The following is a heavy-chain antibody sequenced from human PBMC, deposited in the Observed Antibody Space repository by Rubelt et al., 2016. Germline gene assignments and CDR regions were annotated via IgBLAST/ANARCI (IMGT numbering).Heavy chain of an antibody. J-gene: IGHJ4*02. CDR2: INHSGST. CDR1: GGSFSGYY. CDR3: ARINPFNYGSGRGSTPVDY. Sequence: QVQLQQWGAGLLKPSETLSLTCAVYGGSFSGYYWSWIRQPPGKGLEWIGEINHSGSTNYNPSLKSRVTISVDTSKNQFSLRLSAVTAADTAVYYCARINPFNYGSGRGSTPVDYWGRGTLVTVSS. D-gene: IGHD3-10*01. V-gene: IGHV4-34*01.